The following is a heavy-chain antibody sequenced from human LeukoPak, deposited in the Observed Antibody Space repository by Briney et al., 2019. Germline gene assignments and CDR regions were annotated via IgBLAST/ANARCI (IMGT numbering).Heavy chain of an antibody. Sequence: GGSLRLSCAASGFTFSIYGMSWVRQAPGKGLEWVSTISGSGGSTYYADSVKGRFTISRDNSKNTLYLQMNGLRAEDTAVYYCANLAMITFGGVDYWGQGTLVTVSS. CDR2: ISGSGGST. J-gene: IGHJ4*02. D-gene: IGHD3-16*01. CDR3: ANLAMITFGGVDY. CDR1: GFTFSIYG. V-gene: IGHV3-23*01.